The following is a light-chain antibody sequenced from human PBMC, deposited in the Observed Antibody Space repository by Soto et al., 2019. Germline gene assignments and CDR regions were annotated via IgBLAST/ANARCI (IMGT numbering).Light chain of an antibody. J-gene: IGLJ2*01. CDR2: SAS. CDR3: LLYFGDTRV. CDR1: TGAVTTTYY. Sequence: QAVVTQEPSLTVSPGGTVTLTCASNTGAVTTTYYPNWFQQKPGQPPRPLIYSASNKHSWTPARFSGSLLGGKAALTLSGVQPEDEAEYFCLLYFGDTRVFGGGTKLTVL. V-gene: IGLV7-43*01.